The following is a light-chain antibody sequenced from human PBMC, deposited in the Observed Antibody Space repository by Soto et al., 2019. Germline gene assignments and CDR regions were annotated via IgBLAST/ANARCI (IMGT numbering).Light chain of an antibody. CDR1: QSIASY. V-gene: IGKV1-39*01. CDR3: QQSYSIPPYT. J-gene: IGKJ2*01. Sequence: DIQMTQSPSSLSASVGERVIITCRASQSIASYLIWYQQKPGQAPKVLIYGASTLQSGVPSRFSGSGSGTDFTLTISSLQPEDFATYYCQQSYSIPPYTFGQGTKLEI. CDR2: GAS.